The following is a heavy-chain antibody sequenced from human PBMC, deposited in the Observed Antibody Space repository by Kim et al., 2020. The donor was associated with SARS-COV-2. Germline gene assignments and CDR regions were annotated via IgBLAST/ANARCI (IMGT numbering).Heavy chain of an antibody. D-gene: IGHD3-22*01. CDR3: ARVPPPRSFGYDSSGYG. J-gene: IGHJ1*01. CDR2: IYYSGST. V-gene: IGHV4-61*01. CDR1: GGSVSSGSYY. Sequence: SETLSLTCTVSGGSVSSGSYYWSWIRQPPGKGLEWIGYIYYSGSTNYNPSLKSRVTISVDTSKNQFSLKLSSVTAADTAVYYCARVPPPRSFGYDSSGYGWGQGTLVTVSS.